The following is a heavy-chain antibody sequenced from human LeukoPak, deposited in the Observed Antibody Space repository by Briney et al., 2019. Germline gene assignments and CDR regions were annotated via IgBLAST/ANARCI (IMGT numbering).Heavy chain of an antibody. Sequence: ASVKVSCKASGYTFTSYDINWVRQATGQGLEWMGWINPKSGGTNYAQKFQGRVTMTRDTSISTAYMELSRPRSDDTAVYYCARDLTFALPGYSSGWYAYWGQGTLVTVSS. D-gene: IGHD6-19*01. CDR3: ARDLTFALPGYSSGWYAY. J-gene: IGHJ4*02. V-gene: IGHV1-2*02. CDR2: INPKSGGT. CDR1: GYTFTSYD.